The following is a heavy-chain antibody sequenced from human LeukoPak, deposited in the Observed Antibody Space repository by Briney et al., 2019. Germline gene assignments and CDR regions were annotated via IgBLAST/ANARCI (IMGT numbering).Heavy chain of an antibody. D-gene: IGHD3-10*01. Sequence: GGSLRLSCAASGFTLSSNYMSWVRQAPGKGLEWVSVIYSGGSTYYEDSGKGRFTISRDNSKNTLYLQMNSLRAEDTAVYYCASGSGSYRTPYYYMDVWGTGTTVTVSS. CDR3: ASGSGSYRTPYYYMDV. V-gene: IGHV3-53*01. CDR2: IYSGGST. J-gene: IGHJ6*03. CDR1: GFTLSSNY.